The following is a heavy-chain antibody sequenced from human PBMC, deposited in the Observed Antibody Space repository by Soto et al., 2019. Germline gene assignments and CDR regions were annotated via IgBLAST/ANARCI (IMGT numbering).Heavy chain of an antibody. CDR1: GGSISPYY. D-gene: IGHD4-17*01. CDR3: ARQPDDGDYRYYFDY. Sequence: QVQLLESGPGLVNPSQTLSLSCTVSGGSISPYYWSWLRQSPGKGLEWLGYIYYTGTADYNPSLPNRVTLSVYTSTNRFSLELTSVTAADTAVYYSARQPDDGDYRYYFDYWAPGILVTVSS. V-gene: IGHV4-59*01. CDR2: IYYTGTA. J-gene: IGHJ4*02.